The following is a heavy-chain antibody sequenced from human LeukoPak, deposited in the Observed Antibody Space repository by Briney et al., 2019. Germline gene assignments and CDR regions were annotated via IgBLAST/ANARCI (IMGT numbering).Heavy chain of an antibody. Sequence: PGGSQRLSCAASGFTFSDYAMNWVRQAPGKGLEWVSTITYAGTFYADSVKGRFIISRDDSRSTLFLQMNSLRADDTAVYFCANRYFSEFWGQGTLVTVSS. D-gene: IGHD2/OR15-2a*01. V-gene: IGHV3-23*01. CDR1: GFTFSDYA. CDR2: ITYAGT. CDR3: ANRYFSEF. J-gene: IGHJ1*01.